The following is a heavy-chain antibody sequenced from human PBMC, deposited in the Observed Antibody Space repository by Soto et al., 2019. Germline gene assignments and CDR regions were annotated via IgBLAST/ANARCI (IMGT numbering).Heavy chain of an antibody. Sequence: SVKVSCKASGGTFSSYAISWVRQAPGQGLEWMGGIIPIFGTANYAQKFQGRVTITADESTSTAYMELSSLRSEDTAVYYCARDSAGLCSGGSCYSGWFDPWGQGTLVTVSS. V-gene: IGHV1-69*13. CDR2: IIPIFGTA. CDR3: ARDSAGLCSGGSCYSGWFDP. D-gene: IGHD2-15*01. CDR1: GGTFSSYA. J-gene: IGHJ5*02.